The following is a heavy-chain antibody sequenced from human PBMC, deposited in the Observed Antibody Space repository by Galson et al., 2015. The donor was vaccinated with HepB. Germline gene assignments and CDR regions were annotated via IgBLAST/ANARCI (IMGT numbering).Heavy chain of an antibody. CDR1: GYTFSNYG. J-gene: IGHJ6*02. CDR3: ARDSRLELHLNDYYSYGMDI. V-gene: IGHV1-18*01. Sequence: SVKVSCKASGYTFSNYGLSWVRQAPEQGLEWMGWISGYDGSTNYAPKFQGRVTMTTQTSTGTAYIELRSLRSDDTAVYYCARDSRLELHLNDYYSYGMDIWGQGTAVTVSS. CDR2: ISGYDGST. D-gene: IGHD1-7*01.